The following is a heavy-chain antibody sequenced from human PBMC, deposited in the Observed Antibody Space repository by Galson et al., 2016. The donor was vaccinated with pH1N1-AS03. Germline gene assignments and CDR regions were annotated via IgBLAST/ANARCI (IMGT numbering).Heavy chain of an antibody. CDR1: GGTFSTNG. D-gene: IGHD2-15*01. J-gene: IGHJ5*02. CDR3: ATVLLSPQAAWFDP. Sequence: SVKVSCKASGGTFSTNGFTWVRQAPGQGLEWMGRIIPMLGRGNYAQKFQGRVTIIADISTSTTYMELSNLTSEDTAIYYCATVLLSPQAAWFDPWGQGTLVTVSS. CDR2: IIPMLGRG. V-gene: IGHV1-69*04.